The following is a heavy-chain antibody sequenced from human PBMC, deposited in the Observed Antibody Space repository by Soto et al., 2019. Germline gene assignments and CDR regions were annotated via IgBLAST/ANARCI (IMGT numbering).Heavy chain of an antibody. D-gene: IGHD1-26*01. Sequence: VKVSCKASGYTFTNYDISWVRQATGQGLEWMGWMNPNSANTGYAQKFQGRVSMTRDTSINTAYMELSSLRSEDTAIYYCARMATSGTLNWFDPWGQGTLVTVSS. CDR3: ARMATSGTLNWFDP. V-gene: IGHV1-8*01. CDR2: MNPNSANT. J-gene: IGHJ5*02. CDR1: GYTFTNYD.